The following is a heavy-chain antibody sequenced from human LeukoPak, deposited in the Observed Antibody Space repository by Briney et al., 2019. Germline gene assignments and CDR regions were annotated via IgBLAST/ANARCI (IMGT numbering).Heavy chain of an antibody. Sequence: SETLSLTCAVYGGSFSGYYWSWIRQPPGKGLEWIGEINHSGSTNYNPSLKSRVTISVDTSKNQSSLKLSSVTAADTAVYYCARDPAGVDVWGKGTTVTVSS. J-gene: IGHJ6*04. CDR1: GGSFSGYY. CDR2: INHSGST. CDR3: ARDPAGVDV. V-gene: IGHV4-34*01. D-gene: IGHD3-10*01.